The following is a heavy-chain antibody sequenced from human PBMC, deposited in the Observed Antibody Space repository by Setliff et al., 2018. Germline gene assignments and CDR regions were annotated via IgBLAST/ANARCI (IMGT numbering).Heavy chain of an antibody. CDR3: ARGNRDGYIPFEH. J-gene: IGHJ4*02. CDR1: GYPFVGYF. Sequence: ASVKVSCKTSGYPFVGYFIYWMRQAPGQGLEWVGWIDPKSGRTKYAVKFQGRVTMTRDTSSSTAYMELTGLTSEDTAVYFCARGNRDGYIPFEHWGQGTRVTVSS. V-gene: IGHV1-2*02. D-gene: IGHD5-12*01. CDR2: IDPKSGRT.